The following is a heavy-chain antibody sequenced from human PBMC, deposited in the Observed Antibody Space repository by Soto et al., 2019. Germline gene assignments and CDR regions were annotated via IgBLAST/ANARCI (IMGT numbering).Heavy chain of an antibody. CDR3: ARVALGYSSSWYDY. Sequence: ASVKVSCKASGGSFTSFIVTWLRQAPGQGLEWMGWINPNSGGTNYAQKFQGWVTMTRDTSISTAYMELSRLRSDDTAVYYCARVALGYSSSWYDYWGQGTLVTVSS. D-gene: IGHD6-13*01. CDR1: GGSFTSFI. CDR2: INPNSGGT. J-gene: IGHJ4*02. V-gene: IGHV1-2*04.